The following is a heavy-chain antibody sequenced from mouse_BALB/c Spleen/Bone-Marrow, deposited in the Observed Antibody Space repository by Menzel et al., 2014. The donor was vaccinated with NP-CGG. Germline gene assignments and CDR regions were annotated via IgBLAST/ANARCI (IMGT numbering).Heavy chain of an antibody. J-gene: IGHJ3*01. CDR1: GYTFTSYW. D-gene: IGHD2-4*01. CDR3: TRVITTGSAWFAY. V-gene: IGHV1-5*01. CDR2: IYSGNSDT. Sequence: VQLQQSGTVLARPGASVKMSCKASGYTFTSYWMHWVKQRPGQGLEWIGAIYSGNSDTSYNQKFKGKAKLTAVTSTSTAYMELSSLTNEDSAVYYCTRVITTGSAWFAYWGQGTLVTVSA.